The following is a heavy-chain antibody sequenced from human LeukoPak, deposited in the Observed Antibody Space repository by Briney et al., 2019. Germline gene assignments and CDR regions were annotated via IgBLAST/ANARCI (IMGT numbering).Heavy chain of an antibody. D-gene: IGHD6-19*01. V-gene: IGHV3-74*01. J-gene: IGHJ4*02. Sequence: GGSLRLSCAASGFTFSNHWMHWVRQAPGKGLVWVSRINSDGSGTSYADSVKGRFTISRDSAKNALYLQMNSLRAEDTALYYCARDSIPVSVYFDHWGQGTLVTVSS. CDR1: GFTFSNHW. CDR3: ARDSIPVSVYFDH. CDR2: INSDGSGT.